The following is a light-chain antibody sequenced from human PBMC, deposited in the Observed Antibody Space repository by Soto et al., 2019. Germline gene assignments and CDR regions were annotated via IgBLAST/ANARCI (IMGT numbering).Light chain of an antibody. Sequence: EIVWTQSPGTLSLPPGQRATLSCRASESISRDYLAWYQQRLGQAPRLLIYGASSGATGIPDRFSGSGSGTDFTLTISRLEPEDFAIYYCQQYGGVPYTFGQGTKLEIK. CDR2: GAS. CDR1: ESISRDY. J-gene: IGKJ2*01. V-gene: IGKV3-20*01. CDR3: QQYGGVPYT.